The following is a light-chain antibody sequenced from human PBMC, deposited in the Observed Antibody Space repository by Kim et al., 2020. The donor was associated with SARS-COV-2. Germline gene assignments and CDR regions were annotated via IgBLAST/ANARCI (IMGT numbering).Light chain of an antibody. CDR3: QACDISSWV. CDR1: KLGDKY. V-gene: IGLV3-1*01. Sequence: SYELTQPPSVSVSPGQTASITCSGDKLGDKYACWYQQKPGQSPVLVIYQDTKRPSGIPERFSGSNSGNTATLTISGTQAMDEAYYYCQACDISSWVFGGG. CDR2: QDT. J-gene: IGLJ3*02.